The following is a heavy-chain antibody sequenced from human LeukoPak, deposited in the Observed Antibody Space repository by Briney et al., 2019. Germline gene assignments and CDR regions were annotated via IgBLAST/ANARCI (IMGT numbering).Heavy chain of an antibody. D-gene: IGHD3-22*01. J-gene: IGHJ4*02. CDR2: INPNSGGT. CDR3: ARTYYYDSSGYD. V-gene: IGHV1-2*02. Sequence: ASVKVSCKASGYTFTGYYMHWVRQAPGQGLEWMGWINPNSGGTNYAQKVQGRVTMTRDTSISTAYMELSRLRSDDTAVYYCARTYYYDSSGYDWGQGTLVTVSS. CDR1: GYTFTGYY.